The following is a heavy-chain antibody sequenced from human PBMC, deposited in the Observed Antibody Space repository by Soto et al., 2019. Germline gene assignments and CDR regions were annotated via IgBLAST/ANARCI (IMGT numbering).Heavy chain of an antibody. V-gene: IGHV4-31*03. J-gene: IGHJ5*02. CDR2: IYHSGST. CDR1: GGSISSGGYY. CDR3: AREAAGILNWFDP. Sequence: QVQLQESGPGLVKPSQTLSLTCTVSGGSISSGGYYWSWIRQHPGKGLEWIGYIYHSGSTYYNPSLKSRVTISIDTSKNQFCLKVSSVTAAGTAVYYCAREAAGILNWFDPWGQGTLVTVSS. D-gene: IGHD6-25*01.